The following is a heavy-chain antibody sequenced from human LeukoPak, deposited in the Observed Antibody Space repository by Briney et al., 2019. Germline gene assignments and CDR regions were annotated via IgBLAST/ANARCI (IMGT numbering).Heavy chain of an antibody. J-gene: IGHJ4*02. CDR2: LLPMFGTA. CDR3: ARESLYSSGLRVIDY. V-gene: IGHV1-69*06. CDR1: GDTFSSYA. Sequence: SSVKVSCKSSGDTFSSYAISWVRQAPGQGGEWMGGLLPMFGTANYAQMFQGRVTITADNSTSTAYMELSSLRSEDTAVYYCARESLYSSGLRVIDYWGQGTLVTVSS. D-gene: IGHD6-19*01.